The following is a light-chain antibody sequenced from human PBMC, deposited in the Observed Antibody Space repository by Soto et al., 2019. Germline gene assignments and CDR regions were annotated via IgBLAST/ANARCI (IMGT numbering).Light chain of an antibody. CDR2: GAS. CDR3: QQYNNGRT. Sequence: EIVMTQSPATLSVSPGERATLSCRASQSVSSNLAWYQQKPGQAPRLLIYGASTRATGIQARFSGSGSGTEFTLTISSLQSEDFAVYYCQQYNNGRTFGQGTKVEIK. V-gene: IGKV3-15*01. J-gene: IGKJ1*01. CDR1: QSVSSN.